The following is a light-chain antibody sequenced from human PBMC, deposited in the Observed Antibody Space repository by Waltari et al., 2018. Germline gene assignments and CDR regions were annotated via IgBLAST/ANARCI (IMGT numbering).Light chain of an antibody. J-gene: IGLJ3*02. Sequence: QSALTQPASVPGSPGQSVTISCTGTSSDVGSSNSVSWYQDHPGQGPKVIIYDVSDRPSGVSARFSGSKSGNTASLTISGLQAEDEADYYCSSESSDKVVLFGGGTKVTVL. CDR3: SSESSDKVVL. CDR2: DVS. V-gene: IGLV2-14*03. CDR1: SSDVGSSNS.